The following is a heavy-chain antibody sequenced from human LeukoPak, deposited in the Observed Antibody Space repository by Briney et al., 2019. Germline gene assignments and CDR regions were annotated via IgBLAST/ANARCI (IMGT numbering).Heavy chain of an antibody. J-gene: IGHJ4*02. V-gene: IGHV4-59*08. Sequence: SETLSLTCTVSGGSISSYYWSWIRQPPGKGLEWIGYIYYSGSTNYNPSLKSRVTISVDTSKNQFSLKLSSVTAADTAVYYCARQVVNYYDSSGYYPSGYWGQGTLVTVSS. CDR1: GGSISSYY. CDR3: ARQVVNYYDSSGYYPSGY. CDR2: IYYSGST. D-gene: IGHD3-22*01.